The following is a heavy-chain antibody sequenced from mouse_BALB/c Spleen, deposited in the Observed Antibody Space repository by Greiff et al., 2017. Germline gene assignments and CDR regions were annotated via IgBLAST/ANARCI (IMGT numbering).Heavy chain of an antibody. J-gene: IGHJ3*01. CDR3: TRSRDYDDDFAWFAY. V-gene: IGHV1-5*01. CDR1: GYTFTSYW. Sequence: EVKLQESGTVLARPGASVKMSCKASGYTFTSYWMHWVKQRPGQGLEWIGAIYPGNSDTSYNQKFKGKAKLTAVTSTSTAYMELSSLTNEDSAVYYCTRSRDYDDDFAWFAYWGQGTLVTVSA. D-gene: IGHD2-4*01. CDR2: IYPGNSDT.